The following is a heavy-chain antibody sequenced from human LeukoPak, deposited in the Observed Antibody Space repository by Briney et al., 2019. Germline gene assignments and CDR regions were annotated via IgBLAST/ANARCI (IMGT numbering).Heavy chain of an antibody. J-gene: IGHJ4*02. D-gene: IGHD2-15*01. CDR2: ISGSGGST. CDR1: GFTFSSYA. V-gene: IGHV3-23*01. CDR3: AKDRVCSGGICYFDY. Sequence: GGSLRLSCAASGFTFSSYAMSWVRQAPGKGLEWVSGISGSGGSTYYGDSVKGRFTISRDNSKNMLYLQMNSLRAEDTAVYYCAKDRVCSGGICYFDYWGQGTLVTVSS.